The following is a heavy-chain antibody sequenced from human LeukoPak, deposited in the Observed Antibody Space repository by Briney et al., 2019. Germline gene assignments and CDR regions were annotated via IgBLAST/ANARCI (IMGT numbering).Heavy chain of an antibody. Sequence: GGSLRLSCAASGFTFSSYAMSWVRQAPGKGLEWVAVISYDGSNKYYADSVKGRFTISRDNSKNTLYLQMNSLRAEDTAVYYCARERDLDTAMDRDSDAFDIWGQGTMVTVSS. CDR2: ISYDGSNK. V-gene: IGHV3-30-3*01. J-gene: IGHJ3*02. CDR3: ARERDLDTAMDRDSDAFDI. D-gene: IGHD5-18*01. CDR1: GFTFSSYA.